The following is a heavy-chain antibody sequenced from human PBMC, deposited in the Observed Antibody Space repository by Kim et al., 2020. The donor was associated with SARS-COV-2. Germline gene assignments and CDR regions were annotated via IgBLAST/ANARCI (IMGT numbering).Heavy chain of an antibody. D-gene: IGHD4-17*01. CDR1: GFTFSDYW. CDR2: IKEDGSQK. CDR3: ARARRQNGDYDY. V-gene: IGHV3-7*02. J-gene: IGHJ4*02. Sequence: GGSLRLSCAASGFTFSDYWMSWVQAPGKGLEWVANIKEDGSQKYYVDSVKGRFTISRDSDNNSLYLQMNSLRVEETAVYYCARARRQNGDYDYWGQGTLVTVSS.